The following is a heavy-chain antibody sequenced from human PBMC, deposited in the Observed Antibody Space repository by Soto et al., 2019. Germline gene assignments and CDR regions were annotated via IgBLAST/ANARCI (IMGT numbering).Heavy chain of an antibody. CDR2: ISAYNGNT. J-gene: IGHJ6*02. Sequence: ASVKVSCKASGYTFTSYGISWVRQAPGQGLEWMGWISAYNGNTNYAQKLQGRVTMTTDTSTSTAYMELRSLRSDDTAVYYCAREDLVAMETEPYYYYGMDVWGQGTTVTVSS. CDR3: AREDLVAMETEPYYYYGMDV. CDR1: GYTFTSYG. V-gene: IGHV1-18*01. D-gene: IGHD5-12*01.